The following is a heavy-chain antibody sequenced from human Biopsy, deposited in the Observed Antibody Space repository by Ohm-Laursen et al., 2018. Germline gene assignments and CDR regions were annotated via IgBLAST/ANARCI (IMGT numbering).Heavy chain of an antibody. CDR2: ISSSGSTI. Sequence: SLRLSCAASGFTVYNNYMTWVRQAPGKGLEWVSYISSSGSTIYYADSVKGRFTISRDNAKNSLYLQMNSLRAEDTAVYYCARDNPGTDYYYGMDVWGQGTTATVSS. V-gene: IGHV3-11*04. CDR3: ARDNPGTDYYYGMDV. CDR1: GFTVYNNY. D-gene: IGHD1-14*01. J-gene: IGHJ6*02.